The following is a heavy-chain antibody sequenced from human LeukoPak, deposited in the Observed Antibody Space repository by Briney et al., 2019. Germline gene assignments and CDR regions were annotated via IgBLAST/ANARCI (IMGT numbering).Heavy chain of an antibody. V-gene: IGHV3-48*01. CDR1: GFTFSNYI. Sequence: GGSLRLSCAASGFTFSNYIMNWVRQAPGKGQEWVSCISSSSSTINYADSVKGRFTISRDNAKNSLYLQMNSLRAEDTAVYYCARGPYYYYYMDVWGKGTTVTVSS. CDR3: ARGPYYYYYMDV. J-gene: IGHJ6*03. CDR2: ISSSSSTI.